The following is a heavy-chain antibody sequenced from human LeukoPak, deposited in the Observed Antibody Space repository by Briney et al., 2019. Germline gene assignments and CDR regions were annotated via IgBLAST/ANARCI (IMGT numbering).Heavy chain of an antibody. J-gene: IGHJ4*02. CDR2: INPNGDRT. Sequence: ASVKVSCKASGYTFTNYYLHWVRQAPGQGLELMGIINPNGDRTNYTQKFQGRVTMTRDMSTSTVYMELSSLRPEDTAMYYCARIRDGYNDAFDYWGQGTLLTIPS. CDR1: GYTFTNYY. V-gene: IGHV1-46*01. D-gene: IGHD5-24*01. CDR3: ARIRDGYNDAFDY.